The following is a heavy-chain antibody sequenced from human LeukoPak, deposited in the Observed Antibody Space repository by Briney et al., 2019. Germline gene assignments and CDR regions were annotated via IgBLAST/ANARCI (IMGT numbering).Heavy chain of an antibody. V-gene: IGHV4-4*07. Sequence: SETLSLTCTVSGDSISGGYWSWIRQPAGKGLEWIGRVYTSGSTSFNPSLKSRVTISVDTSKNQFSLKLSSVTAADTAVYYCARSAAADWYFDLWGRGTLVTVSS. D-gene: IGHD6-13*01. CDR3: ARSAAADWYFDL. J-gene: IGHJ2*01. CDR2: VYTSGST. CDR1: GDSISGGY.